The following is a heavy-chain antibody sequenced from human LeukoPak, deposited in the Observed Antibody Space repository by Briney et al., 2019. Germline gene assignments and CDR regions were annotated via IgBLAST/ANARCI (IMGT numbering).Heavy chain of an antibody. CDR2: IYSGGST. V-gene: IGHV3-53*01. J-gene: IGHJ4*02. CDR3: AKDLSPGYFDY. CDR1: GFTVSSNY. Sequence: GGSLRLSCAASGFTVSSNYMSWVRQAPGKGLEWVSVIYSGGSTYYADSVKGRFTISRDNSKNTLYLQMNSLRAEDTAVYYCAKDLSPGYFDYWGQGTLVTVSS.